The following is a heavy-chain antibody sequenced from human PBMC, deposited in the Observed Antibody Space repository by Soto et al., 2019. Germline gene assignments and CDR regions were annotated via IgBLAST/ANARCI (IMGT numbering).Heavy chain of an antibody. CDR3: ARGVNH. CDR1: GGSINSGGYY. CDR2: DYYSGST. Sequence: QVQLQESGPGPVKPSQTLSLTCTVPGGSINSGGYYWSWIRQHPGKCLEWIGYDYYSGSTSYNPSLKRRVTLSVDTCKSQCYLELSSVTGAKTAVYYRARGVNHWGQGTLVTVSS. J-gene: IGHJ5*02. V-gene: IGHV4-31*03. D-gene: IGHD4-4*01.